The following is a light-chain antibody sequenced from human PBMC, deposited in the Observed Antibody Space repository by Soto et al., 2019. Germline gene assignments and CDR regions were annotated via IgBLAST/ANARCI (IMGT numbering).Light chain of an antibody. CDR2: AAS. V-gene: IGKV1-12*01. CDR1: QGIKRW. CDR3: QQANSFTWT. J-gene: IGKJ1*01. Sequence: DIHMTQSPSSVSASVGDRVTMTWRASQGIKRWLDWYQQKQVKAPKLLIYAASNLQSGVPSRLRGSGYGTDLTITISSMKNEDFETYYCQQANSFTWTFGQGTKVDIK.